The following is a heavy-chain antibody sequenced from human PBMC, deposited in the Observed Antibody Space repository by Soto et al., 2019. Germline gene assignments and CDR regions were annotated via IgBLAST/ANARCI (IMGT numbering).Heavy chain of an antibody. V-gene: IGHV4-34*01. CDR2: SNHSGNT. Sequence: QVQLQQWGAGLLKPSETLSLTCTVYGGSFSTYYWSWIRQPPGKGLEWIGESNHSGNTNYNPSLMGRVTMSFDKSKNQFSLKLSSVTAADTAVYYCTGPYPYYFDSWGQGTLVTVSS. CDR1: GGSFSTYY. J-gene: IGHJ4*02. CDR3: TGPYPYYFDS.